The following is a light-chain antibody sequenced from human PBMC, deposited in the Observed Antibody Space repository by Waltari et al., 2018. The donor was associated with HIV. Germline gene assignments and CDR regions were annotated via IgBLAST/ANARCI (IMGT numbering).Light chain of an antibody. CDR1: QSISSSD. CDR2: GAS. CDR3: QQYGNSPLT. Sequence: EIVLTQSPGPLSLSPGERATLSCRASQSISSSDLAWYQQKPGQAPRLLIYGASRGATGIPDRFSGSGSGTDFTLTSSRLEPEDFAVYYCQQYGNSPLTFGGGTKVEIK. V-gene: IGKV3-20*01. J-gene: IGKJ4*01.